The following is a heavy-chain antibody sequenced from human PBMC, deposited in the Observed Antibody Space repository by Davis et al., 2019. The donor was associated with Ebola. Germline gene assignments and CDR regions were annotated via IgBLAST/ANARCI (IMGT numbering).Heavy chain of an antibody. J-gene: IGHJ4*02. D-gene: IGHD3-3*01. CDR2: ISSSGSTI. Sequence: PGGSLRLSCAASGFTFSDYYMSWIRQAPGKGLEWVSYISSSGSTIYYADSVKGRFTISRDNSKNTLYLQMNSLRAEDTAVYYCAKRFGDFGVVTFDYWGQGTLVTVSS. CDR3: AKRFGDFGVVTFDY. V-gene: IGHV3-11*01. CDR1: GFTFSDYY.